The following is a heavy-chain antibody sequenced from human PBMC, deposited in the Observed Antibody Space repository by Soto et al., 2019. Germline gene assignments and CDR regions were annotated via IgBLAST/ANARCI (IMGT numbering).Heavy chain of an antibody. CDR3: ARQDHAVAGLYY. D-gene: IGHD6-19*01. J-gene: IGHJ4*02. V-gene: IGHV4-39*01. Sequence: SETLSLTCTVSGGSISSSSSYWGWIRQPPGKGLEWIGSIYYSGSTYYNPSLKSRVTISVDTSKNQFSLKLSSVTAADTAVYYCARQDHAVAGLYYCGQGTLVTVSS. CDR1: GGSISSSSSY. CDR2: IYYSGST.